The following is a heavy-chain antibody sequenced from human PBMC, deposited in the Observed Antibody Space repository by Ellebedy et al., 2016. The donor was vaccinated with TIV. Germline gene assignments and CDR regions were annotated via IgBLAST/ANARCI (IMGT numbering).Heavy chain of an antibody. CDR2: MWHGGISQ. CDR3: ARGEYSGYAPPAY. J-gene: IGHJ4*02. V-gene: IGHV3-33*01. CDR1: GFTFSSYA. D-gene: IGHD5-12*01. Sequence: GGSLRLSCATSGFTFSSYAMHWVRQAPGKGLEWVAVMWHGGISQDYADSVKGRFAISGDNSKSTLYLQMNNLRVEDTAVYYCARGEYSGYAPPAYWGQGTLVIVSS.